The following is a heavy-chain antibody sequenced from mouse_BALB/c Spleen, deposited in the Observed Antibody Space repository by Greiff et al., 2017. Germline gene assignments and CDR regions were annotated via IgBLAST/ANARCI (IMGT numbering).Heavy chain of an antibody. Sequence: QVQLKESGPGLVQPSQSLSITCTVSGFSLTSYGVHWVRQSPGKGLEWLGVIWSGGSTDYNAAFISRLSISKDNSKSQVFFKMNSLQADDTAIYYCARNGDSSGCFAYWGQGTLVTVSA. CDR3: ARNGDSSGCFAY. D-gene: IGHD3-2*01. J-gene: IGHJ3*01. CDR2: IWSGGST. V-gene: IGHV2-4-1*01. CDR1: GFSLTSYG.